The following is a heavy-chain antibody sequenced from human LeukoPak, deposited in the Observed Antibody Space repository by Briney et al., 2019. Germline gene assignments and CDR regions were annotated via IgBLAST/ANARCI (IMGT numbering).Heavy chain of an antibody. CDR1: GGSISSGGYH. CDR3: ARGPPVTTGD. D-gene: IGHD4-17*01. J-gene: IGHJ4*02. Sequence: PSETLSLTCTVSGGSISSGGYHWSWIRQHPGKGLEWIGYIHYSGSTYYNPSLKSRVTISVDTSKNQFSLKLSSVTAADTAVYYCARGPPVTTGDWGQGTLVTVSS. V-gene: IGHV4-31*03. CDR2: IHYSGST.